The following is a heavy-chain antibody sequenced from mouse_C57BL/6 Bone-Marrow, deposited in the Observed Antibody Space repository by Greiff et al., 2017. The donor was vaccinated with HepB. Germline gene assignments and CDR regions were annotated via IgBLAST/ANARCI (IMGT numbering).Heavy chain of an antibody. CDR1: GYTFTSYW. D-gene: IGHD2-5*01. CDR2: IYPGSGST. CDR3: ARGSNYLAWFAY. J-gene: IGHJ3*01. Sequence: VQLQQPGAELVKPGASVKMSCKASGYTFTSYWITWVKQRPGQGLEWIGDIYPGSGSTNYNEKFKSKATLTVDTSSSTAYMQLSSLTSEDSAVYYCARGSNYLAWFAYWGQGTLVTVSA. V-gene: IGHV1-55*01.